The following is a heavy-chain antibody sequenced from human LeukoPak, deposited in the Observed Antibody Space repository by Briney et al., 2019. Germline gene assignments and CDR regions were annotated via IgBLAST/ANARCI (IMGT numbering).Heavy chain of an antibody. J-gene: IGHJ4*02. CDR3: ARGRYYGSGSYYRNLNDY. CDR1: GGSFSGYY. Sequence: SETLSLTCAVYGGSFSGYYWSWIRQPLGKGLEWIGEINHSGSTNYNPSLKSRVTISVDTSKNQFSLKLSSVTAADTAVYYCARGRYYGSGSYYRNLNDYWGQGTLVTVSS. V-gene: IGHV4-34*01. D-gene: IGHD3-10*01. CDR2: INHSGST.